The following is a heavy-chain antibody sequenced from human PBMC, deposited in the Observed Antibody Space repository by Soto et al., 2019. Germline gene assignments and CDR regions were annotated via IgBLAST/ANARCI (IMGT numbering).Heavy chain of an antibody. J-gene: IGHJ4*02. Sequence: GGSLRLSCAASGFTVSSNYMSWVRQAPGKGLEWVSVIYSGGSIYYADSVQGRFTISRDNSKNTLYLQMNSLRAEDTAVYYCARDSRDGDTIWGQGALVTVSS. CDR1: GFTVSSNY. CDR3: ARDSRDGDTI. D-gene: IGHD2-21*01. V-gene: IGHV3-66*01. CDR2: IYSGGSI.